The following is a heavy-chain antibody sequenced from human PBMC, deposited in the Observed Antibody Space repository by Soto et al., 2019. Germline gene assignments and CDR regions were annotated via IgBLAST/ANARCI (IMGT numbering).Heavy chain of an antibody. Sequence: SETLSLTCTVSGGSISSSSYYWGWIRQPPGKGLEWIGSIYYSGSTYYNPSLKSRVTISVDTSKNQFSLKLSSVTAADTAVYYCARPKIAAACTDWFDPWGQGTLVTVSS. CDR3: ARPKIAAACTDWFDP. CDR1: GGSISSSSYY. V-gene: IGHV4-39*01. J-gene: IGHJ5*02. D-gene: IGHD6-13*01. CDR2: IYYSGST.